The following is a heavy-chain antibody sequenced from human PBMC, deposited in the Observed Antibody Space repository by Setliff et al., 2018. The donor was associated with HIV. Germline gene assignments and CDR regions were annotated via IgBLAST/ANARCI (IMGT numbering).Heavy chain of an antibody. CDR3: ARDPRSGYDSDTAMVTVYYYYMDV. D-gene: IGHD5-18*01. CDR2: ISGYNGNT. Sequence: ASVKVSCKASGYTFINFGITWVRQAPGQGLEWVGYISGYNGNTKYAQNVQGRVTMTTDTSTSTAYMELRSLRYYDTAVYYCARDPRSGYDSDTAMVTVYYYYMDVWGKGTTVTVSS. V-gene: IGHV1-18*04. J-gene: IGHJ6*03. CDR1: GYTFINFG.